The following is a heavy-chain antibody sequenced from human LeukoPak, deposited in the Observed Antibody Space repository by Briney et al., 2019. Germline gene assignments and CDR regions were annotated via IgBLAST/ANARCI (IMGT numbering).Heavy chain of an antibody. V-gene: IGHV3-48*01. CDR1: GFTFSSYS. Sequence: GGSLRLSCAASGFTFSSYSMNWVRQAPGKGLEWGSYISGSSSTIYYADSVKGRFTISRDNGKNTLYLQMNSLRAEDTAVYYCARGSAYYDSSGQVPFDYWGQGTLVTVSS. CDR2: ISGSSSTI. D-gene: IGHD3-22*01. J-gene: IGHJ4*02. CDR3: ARGSAYYDSSGQVPFDY.